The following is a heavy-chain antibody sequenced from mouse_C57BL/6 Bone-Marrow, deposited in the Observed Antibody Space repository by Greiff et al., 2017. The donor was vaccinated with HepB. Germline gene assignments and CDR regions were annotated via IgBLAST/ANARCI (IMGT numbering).Heavy chain of an antibody. CDR2: IDPETGGT. V-gene: IGHV1-15*01. CDR3: TREDLGPIAY. J-gene: IGHJ3*01. CDR1: GYTFTDYE. Sequence: LQQSGAELVRPGASVTLSCKASGYTFTDYEMHWVKQTPVHGLEWIGAIDPETGGTAYNQKFKGKAILTADKSSSTAYMELRSLTSEDSAVYYCTREDLGPIAYWGQGTLVTVSA.